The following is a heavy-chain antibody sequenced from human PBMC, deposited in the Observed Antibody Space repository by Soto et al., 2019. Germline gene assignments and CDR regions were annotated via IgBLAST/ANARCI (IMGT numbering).Heavy chain of an antibody. CDR3: AREALGYSYGAFDY. D-gene: IGHD5-18*01. J-gene: IGHJ4*02. CDR1: GYTFTNYV. CDR2: ISASNGNT. V-gene: IGHV1-18*04. Sequence: QVHLVQSGAEVKKPGASVKVSCKASGYTFTNYVFSWVRQAPGQGLEWMGWISASNGNTNYAQRLQGRVTMTTDPSTDTAYMELRSLRSDATAVYYCAREALGYSYGAFDYWGQGTLVTVSS.